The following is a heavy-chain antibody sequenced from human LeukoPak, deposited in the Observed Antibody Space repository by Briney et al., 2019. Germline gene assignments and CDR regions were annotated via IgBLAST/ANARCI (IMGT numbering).Heavy chain of an antibody. CDR2: IHYDGTIT. J-gene: IGHJ4*02. V-gene: IGHV3-30*02. D-gene: IGHD2-2*01. CDR3: VKDGHCTHTSCYYFDY. Sequence: GGSLRLSCAASEFTFDNYAMSWVRQAPGKGLEWVAFIHYDGTITYYADSVKGRFTISRDSSKDMLFLQMNSLGAEDTAVYYCVKDGHCTHTSCYYFDYWGQGTLVTVSS. CDR1: EFTFDNYA.